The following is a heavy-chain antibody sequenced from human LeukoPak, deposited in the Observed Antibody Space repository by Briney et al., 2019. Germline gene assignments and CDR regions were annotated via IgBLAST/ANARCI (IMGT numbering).Heavy chain of an antibody. CDR2: ISYIGST. J-gene: IGHJ3*02. CDR1: GDSFSSHY. CDR3: ARDLVTVTKGFDI. Sequence: PSETLSLTCVVSGDSFSSHYWTWIRQSPGKGLERIGYISYIGSTNYNPSLKSRVTISIDTSKNQFSLKLRSVTAADTAVYYCARDLVTVTKGFDIWGQGTMVSVSS. V-gene: IGHV4-59*11. D-gene: IGHD4-17*01.